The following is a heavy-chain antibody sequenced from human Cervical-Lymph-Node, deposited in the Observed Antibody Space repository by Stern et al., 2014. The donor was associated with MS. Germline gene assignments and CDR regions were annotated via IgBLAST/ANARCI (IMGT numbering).Heavy chain of an antibody. Sequence: QVQLVQSGAEVREPGSSVKVSCKASGDTFTNFAITWVRQAPGQGLEWMGGIIPIFGTTAYAQKFQGRVTITADESASTAYMELTSLRSEDTAVYYCARGQSGYFYYYYGMAVWGQGTTVTVSS. J-gene: IGHJ6*02. D-gene: IGHD3-22*01. CDR2: IIPIFGTT. V-gene: IGHV1-69*12. CDR3: ARGQSGYFYYYYGMAV. CDR1: GDTFTNFA.